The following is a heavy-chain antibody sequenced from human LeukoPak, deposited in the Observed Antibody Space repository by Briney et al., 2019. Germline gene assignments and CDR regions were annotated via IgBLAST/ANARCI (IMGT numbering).Heavy chain of an antibody. CDR2: ISDRGDST. CDR3: AKDLSSGSRRAY. Sequence: AGGSLRLSCKASGFTFSNYEMNWVRQAPGKGLEWVSVISDRGDSTHYADSVKGRFTISRDNSKNTLYLQMNSLRAEDTGVYYCAKDLSSGSRRAYWGQGTLVTVSS. D-gene: IGHD6-19*01. CDR1: GFTFSNYE. V-gene: IGHV3-23*01. J-gene: IGHJ4*02.